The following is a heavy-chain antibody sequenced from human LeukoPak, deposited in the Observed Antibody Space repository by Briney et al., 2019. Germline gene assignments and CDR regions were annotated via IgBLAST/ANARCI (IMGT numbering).Heavy chain of an antibody. CDR3: ARAKSYDSSGYFDY. Sequence: PGGSLRLSCAASGFTFDDYGMRWVRQAPGKGLEWVSGINWNGGSTGYADSVKGRFTISRDNAKNSLYLQMNSLRAEDTALYYCARAKSYDSSGYFDYWGQGTLVTVSS. CDR1: GFTFDDYG. V-gene: IGHV3-20*04. D-gene: IGHD3-22*01. J-gene: IGHJ4*02. CDR2: INWNGGST.